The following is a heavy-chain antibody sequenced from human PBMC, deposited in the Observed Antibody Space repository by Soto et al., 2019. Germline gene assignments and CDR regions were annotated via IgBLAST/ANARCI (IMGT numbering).Heavy chain of an antibody. D-gene: IGHD3-22*01. CDR3: TGPTYYYDSSGYYYGGDYYYGMDV. Sequence: GGSLRLSCTASGFTFGDYAMSWFRQAPGKGLEWVGFIRSKAYGGTTEYAASVKGRFTISRDDSKSIAYLQMNSLKTEDTAVYYCTGPTYYYDSSGYYYGGDYYYGMDVWGQGTTVTVSS. V-gene: IGHV3-49*03. CDR1: GFTFGDYA. CDR2: IRSKAYGGTT. J-gene: IGHJ6*02.